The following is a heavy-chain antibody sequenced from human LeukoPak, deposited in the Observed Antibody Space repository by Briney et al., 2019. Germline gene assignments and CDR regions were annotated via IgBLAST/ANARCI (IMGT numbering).Heavy chain of an antibody. CDR2: TTGTGGST. D-gene: IGHD3-3*01. CDR1: GFTFSSYG. CDR3: AKDHYWSIDY. V-gene: IGHV3-23*01. Sequence: QTGGSLRLSCAASGFTFSSYGMSWVRQAPGKGLEWVSSTTGTGGSTYYADSVKGRITISRDSSKNTLYLQMNSLRAEDTGVYYCAKDHYWSIDYWGRGTLVTVSS. J-gene: IGHJ4*02.